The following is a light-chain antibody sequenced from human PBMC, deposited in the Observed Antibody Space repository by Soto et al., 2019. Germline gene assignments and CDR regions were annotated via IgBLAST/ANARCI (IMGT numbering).Light chain of an antibody. CDR3: CSYAGTYVV. Sequence: QSALTQPASVSGSPGQSITISCTGTSSDVGSYNLVSWYQQHPGKAPKLMIYEGSKRPSGVSNRFSGSKSGKTASLTIAGLQAEDEADYYCCSYAGTYVVFGGGTNLTVL. J-gene: IGLJ2*01. CDR1: SSDVGSYNL. V-gene: IGLV2-23*01. CDR2: EGS.